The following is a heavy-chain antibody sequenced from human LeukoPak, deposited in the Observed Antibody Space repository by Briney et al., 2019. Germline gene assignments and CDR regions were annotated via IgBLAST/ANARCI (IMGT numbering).Heavy chain of an antibody. J-gene: IGHJ5*02. CDR3: ARHSGLRSPFDP. CDR1: GGSFSGYY. CDR2: IYSSGNT. D-gene: IGHD3-3*01. Sequence: PSETLSLTCAVYGGSFSGYYWSWIRQPPGKGLEWIGSIYSSGNTYYNPSLESRVTISVDTSKNQLSLKLTSATAADTSVYYCARHSGLRSPFDPWGQGTLVTVSS. V-gene: IGHV4-34*01.